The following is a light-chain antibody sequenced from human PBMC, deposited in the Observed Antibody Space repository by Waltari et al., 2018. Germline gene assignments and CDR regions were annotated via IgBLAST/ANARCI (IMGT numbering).Light chain of an antibody. CDR3: QQRNSWPLT. Sequence: EIVLTLSPLTLSLSPGEGATLSCKTSQSVGDFLAWYQQRPGQAPRLLIYDASLRAAGIPARFSGSGSGTDFTLTISSLESEDSAVYFCQQRNSWPLTFGPGTTV. CDR2: DAS. J-gene: IGKJ3*01. CDR1: QSVGDF. V-gene: IGKV3-11*01.